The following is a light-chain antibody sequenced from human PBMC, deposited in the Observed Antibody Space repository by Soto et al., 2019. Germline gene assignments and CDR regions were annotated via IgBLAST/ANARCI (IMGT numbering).Light chain of an antibody. CDR3: QQFGNSRQT. Sequence: EIVLTQSPGTLSLSPGERATLSCRASQSVSSSYLAWYQQKPGQAPRLLIYGASSRATGIPDRFSGSGSGTDFTLTISRLEPEDFAVYYCQQFGNSRQTFGQGTRLEIK. V-gene: IGKV3-20*01. CDR2: GAS. CDR1: QSVSSSY. J-gene: IGKJ5*01.